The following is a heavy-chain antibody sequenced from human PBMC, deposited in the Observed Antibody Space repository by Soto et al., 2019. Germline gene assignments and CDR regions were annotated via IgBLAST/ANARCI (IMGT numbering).Heavy chain of an antibody. J-gene: IGHJ4*02. CDR1: GFTFSTYA. V-gene: IGHV3-23*01. Sequence: GGSLRLSCAASGFTFSTYAMSWVRQSPGKGLGWVSAISGSGSNTYYADSVKGRFTISRDDSKSTLYLQMNSLRAEDTAVYYCARDPSHSYYTLFYYFDYWGQGTLVTVSS. CDR3: ARDPSHSYYTLFYYFDY. CDR2: ISGSGSNT. D-gene: IGHD1-26*01.